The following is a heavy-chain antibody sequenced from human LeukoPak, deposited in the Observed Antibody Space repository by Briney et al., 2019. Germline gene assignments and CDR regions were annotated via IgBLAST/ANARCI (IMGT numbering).Heavy chain of an antibody. Sequence: GESLKISCKGSGYSFTSYWIGWVRQMPGKGLEWMGIIYPGDSDTRYSPSFQGQVTISADKSISTAYLQWSSLKASDTAMYYCARPYSSGWYSWEGGYWGQGTLVTVSS. J-gene: IGHJ4*02. V-gene: IGHV5-51*01. CDR1: GYSFTSYW. CDR3: ARPYSSGWYSWEGGY. CDR2: IYPGDSDT. D-gene: IGHD6-19*01.